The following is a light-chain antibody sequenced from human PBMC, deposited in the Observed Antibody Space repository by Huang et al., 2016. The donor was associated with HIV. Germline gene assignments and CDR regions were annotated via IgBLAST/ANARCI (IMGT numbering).Light chain of an antibody. Sequence: EIVMTQSPATLSVSPGERATLSCRASQSVSGNLAWYQQKPGQAPRLLIYGASTRAMGNAARFSASGSGTEFTLTINSLQSEDFAVYYCLQYDNWPRTFGPGTKVDVK. CDR1: QSVSGN. J-gene: IGKJ3*01. CDR2: GAS. CDR3: LQYDNWPRT. V-gene: IGKV3-15*01.